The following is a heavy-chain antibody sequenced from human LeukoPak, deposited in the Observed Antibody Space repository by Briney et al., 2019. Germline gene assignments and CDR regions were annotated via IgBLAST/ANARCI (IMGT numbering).Heavy chain of an antibody. CDR1: GFTFSSYS. CDR3: ASAVAAAPVDAFDI. V-gene: IGHV3-21*01. CDR2: ISSSSSYI. D-gene: IGHD6-13*01. J-gene: IGHJ3*02. Sequence: GGSLRLSCAASGFTFSSYSMNWVRQAPGKGLEWVSSISSSSSYIYYADSVKGRFTISRDNAKNSLYLQMNSLRAEATAVYYCASAVAAAPVDAFDIWGQGTMVTVSS.